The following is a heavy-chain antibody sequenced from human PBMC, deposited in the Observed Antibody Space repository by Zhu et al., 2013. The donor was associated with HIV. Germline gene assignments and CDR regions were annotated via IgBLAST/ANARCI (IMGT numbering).Heavy chain of an antibody. V-gene: IGHV1-2*02. J-gene: IGHJ6*03. CDR2: INPNSGGT. CDR3: ARGGREHYYMDV. D-gene: IGHD5-12*01. CDR1: GYSFTGYY. Sequence: QVQLVQSGAEVKKPGASVKVSCKASGYSFTGYYMHWVRQAPGQGLEWVGWINPNSGGTKYAQKFQGRVAMTRDTSISTVYMELSRLRSDDTAVYYCARGGREHYYMDVWGKGTTVTVSS.